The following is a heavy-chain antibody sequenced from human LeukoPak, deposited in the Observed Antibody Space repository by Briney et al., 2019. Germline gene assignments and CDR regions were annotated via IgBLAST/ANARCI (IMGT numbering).Heavy chain of an antibody. CDR2: MNQDGSEK. D-gene: IGHD3-16*01. V-gene: IGHV3-7*01. CDR1: GFTFSDYW. J-gene: IGHJ6*02. Sequence: GGSLRLSCAASGFTFSDYWMSWVRQAPGKGLEWVANMNQDGSEKDYVDSVKGRFTNSSDNARNSLYLQMGRLRAEDTAVDYCATYTHWVAGDVWGQGTTVTVSS. CDR3: ATYTHWVAGDV.